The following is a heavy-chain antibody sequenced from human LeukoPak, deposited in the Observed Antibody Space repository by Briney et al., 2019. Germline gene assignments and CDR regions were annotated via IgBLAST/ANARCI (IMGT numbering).Heavy chain of an antibody. CDR2: IYSGGST. J-gene: IGHJ3*02. CDR1: GFTVSSNY. V-gene: IGHV3-53*01. Sequence: GGSLRLSCAASGFTVSSNYMSWVRQAPGKGLEWVSVIYSGGSTYYADSVKGRFTISRDNSKNTLYLQMNSLRAEDTAVYYCARDRRDCSGGSCYSLSAFDIWGQGTMVTVSS. CDR3: ARDRRDCSGGSCYSLSAFDI. D-gene: IGHD2-15*01.